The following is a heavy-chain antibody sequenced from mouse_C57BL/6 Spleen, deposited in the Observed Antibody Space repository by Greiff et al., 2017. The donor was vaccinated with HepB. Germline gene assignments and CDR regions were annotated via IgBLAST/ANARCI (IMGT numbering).Heavy chain of an antibody. V-gene: IGHV1-64*01. CDR2: IHPNSGST. J-gene: IGHJ1*03. CDR1: GYTFTSYW. Sequence: VQLQQPGAELVKPGASVKLSCKASGYTFTSYWMHWVKQRPGQGLEWIGMIHPNSGSTNYNEKFKSKATLTVDKSSSTAYMQLSSLTSEDSAVYYCARARGNWDFDVWGTGTTVTVSS. CDR3: ARARGNWDFDV.